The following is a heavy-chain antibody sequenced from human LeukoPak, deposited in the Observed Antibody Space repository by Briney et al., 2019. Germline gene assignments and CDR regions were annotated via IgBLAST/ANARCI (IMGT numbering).Heavy chain of an antibody. CDR2: IIPILGIA. J-gene: IGHJ5*02. D-gene: IGHD1-26*01. Sequence: SVKVSCKASGGTFSSYAISWVRQAPGQGLEWMGRIIPILGIANYAQKFQGRVTITTDESTSTAYMELSSLRSEDTAVYYCARVFPYSGSYYEGVSGNWFDPWGQGTLVTVSS. V-gene: IGHV1-69*04. CDR1: GGTFSSYA. CDR3: ARVFPYSGSYYEGVSGNWFDP.